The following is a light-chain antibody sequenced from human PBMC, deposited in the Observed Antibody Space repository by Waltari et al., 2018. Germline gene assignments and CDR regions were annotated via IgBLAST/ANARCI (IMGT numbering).Light chain of an antibody. J-gene: IGLJ2*01. CDR3: ASRDPTANAVV. CDR1: SLRTNS. CDR2: STD. V-gene: IGLV3-19*01. Sequence: SSELTQDPAVSVALGQTVRITCQGDSLRTNSADGYQQRPVQAPILVLFSTDDRPSGIPDRSSGSSSRDTASLTITGTQAEDEADYYCASRDPTANAVVFGGGTKLTVL.